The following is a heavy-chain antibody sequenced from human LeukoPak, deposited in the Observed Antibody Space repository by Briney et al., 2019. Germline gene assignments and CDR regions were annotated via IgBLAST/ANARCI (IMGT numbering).Heavy chain of an antibody. Sequence: GESLKISCEGSGYRFTSSWIGWVRQMPGKGLEWMGIINPGDSDTRYSPSFQGQVTISADKSTSTAYLQWSSLKASDTAMYYCATYAGTSSKYFQNWGQGTLVTVSS. D-gene: IGHD3-10*01. J-gene: IGHJ1*01. CDR2: INPGDSDT. CDR3: ATYAGTSSKYFQN. CDR1: GYRFTSSW. V-gene: IGHV5-51*01.